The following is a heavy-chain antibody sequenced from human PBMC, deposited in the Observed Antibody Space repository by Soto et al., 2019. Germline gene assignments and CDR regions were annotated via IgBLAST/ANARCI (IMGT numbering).Heavy chain of an antibody. CDR2: IYYSGST. D-gene: IGHD3-22*01. V-gene: IGHV4-59*08. Sequence: SETLSLTCTVSGGSISSYYWSWIRQPPGKGLEWIGYIYYSGSTNYNPSLKSRVTISVDTSKNQFSLKLSSVTAADTAVYYCARLPKNYYDSSGSFDYWGQGTLVTVSS. CDR1: GGSISSYY. CDR3: ARLPKNYYDSSGSFDY. J-gene: IGHJ4*02.